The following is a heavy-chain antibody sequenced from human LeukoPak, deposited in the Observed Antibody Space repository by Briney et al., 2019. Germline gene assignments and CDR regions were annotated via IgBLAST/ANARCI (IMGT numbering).Heavy chain of an antibody. Sequence: PSGTLSLTCAVSGGSISSTNWWTWVRQPPGKGLEWIGEIYHTGGASYNPSLGSRVTMSVDKSKNQFSLRLTSVTAADTALYYCARGEYSSTWMVYWGQGTRVTVSS. V-gene: IGHV4-4*02. CDR3: ARGEYSSTWMVY. CDR1: GGSISSTNW. CDR2: IYHTGGA. J-gene: IGHJ4*02. D-gene: IGHD6-13*01.